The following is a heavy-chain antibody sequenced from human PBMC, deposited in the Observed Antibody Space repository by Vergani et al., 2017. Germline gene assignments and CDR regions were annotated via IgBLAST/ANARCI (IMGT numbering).Heavy chain of an antibody. Sequence: VQLVESGGGLVKPGGSLRLSCAASGFTFSNAWMSWIRQHPGKGLEWIGYIYYSGSTYYNPSLKSRVTISVDTSKNQFSLKLSSVTAADTAVYYCARVNSNYIYWGQGTLVTVSS. J-gene: IGHJ4*02. CDR2: IYYSGST. CDR1: GFTFSNAW. V-gene: IGHV4-31*02. D-gene: IGHD4-11*01. CDR3: ARVNSNYIY.